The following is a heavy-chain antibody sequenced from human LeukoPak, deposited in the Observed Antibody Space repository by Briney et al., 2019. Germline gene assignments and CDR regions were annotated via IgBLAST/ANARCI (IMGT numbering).Heavy chain of an antibody. CDR1: GGSFSGYY. Sequence: SETLSLTCAVYGGSFSGYYWSWIRQPPGKGLEWIGEINHSGSTNYNPSLKSRVTISVDTSKNQFSLQLNSVTPEDTAVYYCAREKIDSSGWGHFVYWGQGTLVTVSS. CDR3: AREKIDSSGWGHFVY. CDR2: INHSGST. V-gene: IGHV4-34*01. J-gene: IGHJ4*02. D-gene: IGHD6-19*01.